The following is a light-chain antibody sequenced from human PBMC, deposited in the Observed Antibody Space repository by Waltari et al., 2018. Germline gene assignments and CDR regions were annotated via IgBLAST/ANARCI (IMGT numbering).Light chain of an antibody. Sequence: QSALTQPASVSGSPGQSITISCTGTSSDIGTYNYVSWYQQLPGKAPQLMLSEVSNRPSGLSSRFSGSKAGNTASLTIFELQVEDEGDYYCSSYTNSDTWVFGGGTKVTVL. CDR3: SSYTNSDTWV. V-gene: IGLV2-14*01. CDR1: SSDIGTYNY. CDR2: EVS. J-gene: IGLJ2*01.